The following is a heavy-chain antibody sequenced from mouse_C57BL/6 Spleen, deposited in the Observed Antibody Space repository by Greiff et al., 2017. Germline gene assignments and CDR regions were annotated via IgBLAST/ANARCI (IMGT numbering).Heavy chain of an antibody. Sequence: VQLQQSGPELVKPGASVKISCKASGYTFTDYYMNWVKQSHGKSLEWIGDINPNNGGTSYNQKFKGKATLTVDKSSSTAYMELRSLTSEDSAVYYCARSGYYLLYYFDYWGQGTTLTVSS. CDR3: ARSGYYLLYYFDY. J-gene: IGHJ2*01. V-gene: IGHV1-26*01. CDR1: GYTFTDYY. CDR2: INPNNGGT. D-gene: IGHD1-1*01.